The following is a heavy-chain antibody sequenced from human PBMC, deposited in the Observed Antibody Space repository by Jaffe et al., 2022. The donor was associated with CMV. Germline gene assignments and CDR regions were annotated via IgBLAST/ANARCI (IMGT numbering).Heavy chain of an antibody. J-gene: IGHJ4*02. D-gene: IGHD1-26*01. CDR3: ARLQQGVGAKIQTAPFDY. CDR2: IYPGDSDT. V-gene: IGHV5-51*01. CDR1: GYSFTSYW. Sequence: EVQLVQSGAEVKKPGESLKISCKGSGYSFTSYWIGWVRQMPGKGLEWMGIIYPGDSDTRYSPSFQGQVTISADKSISTAYLQWSSLKASDTAMYYCARLQQGVGAKIQTAPFDYWGQGTLVTVSS.